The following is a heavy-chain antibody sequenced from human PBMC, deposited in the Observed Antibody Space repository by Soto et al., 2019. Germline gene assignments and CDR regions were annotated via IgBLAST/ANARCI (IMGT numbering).Heavy chain of an antibody. J-gene: IGHJ5*02. D-gene: IGHD6-13*01. CDR2: IYYSGST. V-gene: IGHV4-61*01. Sequence: QVQLQESGPGLVKPSETLSLTCTVSGGSVSSGSYYWSWIRQPPGKGLEWIGYIYYSGSTNYNPSLKSRVTISVDTSKDRFSLKLSSVTAADTAVYYCARGLIIAAAGHSNWFDPWGEGTLVTVSS. CDR3: ARGLIIAAAGHSNWFDP. CDR1: GGSVSSGSYY.